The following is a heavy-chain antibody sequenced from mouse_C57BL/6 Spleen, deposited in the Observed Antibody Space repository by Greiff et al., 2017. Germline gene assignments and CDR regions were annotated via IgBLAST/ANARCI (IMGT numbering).Heavy chain of an antibody. CDR1: GYAFSSYW. CDR3: AREGGLTWFAY. J-gene: IGHJ3*01. Sequence: VKLVESGAELVKPGASVKISCKASGYAFSSYWMNWVKQRPGKGLEWIGQIYPGGGDTNYNGKFKGKATLTADKSSSSAYMHLSSLTSEDSAVYFCAREGGLTWFAYWGQGTLVTVSA. CDR2: IYPGGGDT. V-gene: IGHV1-80*01. D-gene: IGHD3-1*01.